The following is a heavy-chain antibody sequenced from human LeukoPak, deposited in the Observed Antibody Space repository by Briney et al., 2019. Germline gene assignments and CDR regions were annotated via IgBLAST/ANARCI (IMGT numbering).Heavy chain of an antibody. CDR2: INNDESST. CDR3: VRERNNFWSGHHSIFDS. J-gene: IGHJ4*02. D-gene: IGHD3-3*01. Sequence: GGSLRLSCAASGFIFSDHWMHWVRQAPGKGLVWLSRINNDESSTIYADSVKGRFTFSRDNAENTLFLEMSSLRVEDTAVYYCVRERNNFWSGHHSIFDSWGQGTLVTVSS. CDR1: GFIFSDHW. V-gene: IGHV3-74*01.